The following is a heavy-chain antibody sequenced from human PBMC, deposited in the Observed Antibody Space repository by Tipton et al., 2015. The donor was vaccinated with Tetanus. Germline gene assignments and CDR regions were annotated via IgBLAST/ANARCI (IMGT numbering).Heavy chain of an antibody. CDR1: GFIFSSYG. J-gene: IGHJ4*02. CDR2: SWYDGTEK. V-gene: IGHV3-33*01. Sequence: SLRLSCAASGFIFSSYGIHWVRQAPGKGLEWLAVSWYDGTEKYYADSVKGRFIISRDNSKNTLYLQMNSLRAEDTALFYCAGEADCSGGSCFSGDFDTWGQGTQVTVSS. CDR3: AGEADCSGGSCFSGDFDT. D-gene: IGHD2-15*01.